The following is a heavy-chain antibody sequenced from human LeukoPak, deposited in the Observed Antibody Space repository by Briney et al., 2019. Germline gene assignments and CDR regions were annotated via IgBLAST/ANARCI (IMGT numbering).Heavy chain of an antibody. CDR3: ARRPMIAAPTRWFDY. J-gene: IGHJ4*02. D-gene: IGHD6-6*01. Sequence: SETLSLTCTVSGGSISSGGYYWSWVRQPPGKGLEWIGDINQSGIPSYSPSLKSRVTISGDMSKSQFSLRLMSTTAADTAVYFCARRPMIAAPTRWFDYWGQGTLVTVSS. CDR2: INQSGIP. V-gene: IGHV4-39*01. CDR1: GGSISSGGYY.